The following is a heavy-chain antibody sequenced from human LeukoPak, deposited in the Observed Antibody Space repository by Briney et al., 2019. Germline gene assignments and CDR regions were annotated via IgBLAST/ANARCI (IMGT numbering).Heavy chain of an antibody. Sequence: GGSLRLSCAASGFTFSSYSMNWVRQAPGKGLEWVSYISSSSSTIYYADSVKGRFTISRDNAKNSLYLQMNSLRAEDTAVYYCARDRVTTVNLDAFDIWGQGTMVTVSS. D-gene: IGHD4-17*01. V-gene: IGHV3-48*04. J-gene: IGHJ3*02. CDR3: ARDRVTTVNLDAFDI. CDR2: ISSSSSTI. CDR1: GFTFSSYS.